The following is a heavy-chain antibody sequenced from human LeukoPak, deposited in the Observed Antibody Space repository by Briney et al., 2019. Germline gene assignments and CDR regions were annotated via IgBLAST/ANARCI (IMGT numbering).Heavy chain of an antibody. CDR1: GYTFTGYY. CDR3: AKHSGSYYVRDYFDY. V-gene: IGHV1-2*02. Sequence: ASVKVSCKASGYTFTGYYMHWVRQAPGQGLEWMGWINPNSGGTNYAQKFQGRVTMTRDTSISTAYMELSRLTSDDTAVYYCAKHSGSYYVRDYFDYWGQGTLVTVSS. D-gene: IGHD1-26*01. J-gene: IGHJ4*02. CDR2: INPNSGGT.